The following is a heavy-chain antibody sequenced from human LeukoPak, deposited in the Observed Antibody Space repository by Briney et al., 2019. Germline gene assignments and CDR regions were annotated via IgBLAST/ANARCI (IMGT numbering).Heavy chain of an antibody. CDR1: GGSISSGGYY. Sequence: SETLSLTCTVSGGSISSGGYYWGWIRQAPGKGLEWVGEINHSGSTNYNPSLKSRVTISVDTSKNQFSLKLSSVTAADTAVYYCARRPAKNIAARPPDYWGQGTLVTVSS. CDR3: ARRPAKNIAARPPDY. CDR2: INHSGST. J-gene: IGHJ4*02. V-gene: IGHV4-39*07. D-gene: IGHD6-6*01.